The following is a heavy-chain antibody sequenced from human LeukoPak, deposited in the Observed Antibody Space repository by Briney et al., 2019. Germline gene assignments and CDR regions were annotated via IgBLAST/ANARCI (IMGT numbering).Heavy chain of an antibody. Sequence: PSETLSLTCTVSGGSISSYYWSWIRQPPGKGLEWIGYIYYSESTNYNPSLKSRVTISVDTSKNQFSLKLSSVTAADTAVYYCARDRVGQQLVGRNYYYYYMDVWGKGTTVTISS. CDR1: GGSISSYY. J-gene: IGHJ6*03. CDR2: IYYSEST. D-gene: IGHD6-13*01. V-gene: IGHV4-59*01. CDR3: ARDRVGQQLVGRNYYYYYMDV.